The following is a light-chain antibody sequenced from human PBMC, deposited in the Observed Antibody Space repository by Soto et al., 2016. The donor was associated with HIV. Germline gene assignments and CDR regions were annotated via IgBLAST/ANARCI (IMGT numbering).Light chain of an antibody. CDR3: QQFHSFPLT. V-gene: IGKV1-9*01. Sequence: IQMTQSPSLLSAFVGDRITITCRASQVISNYVAWYQQRPGMAPNLLIYAASTLQSGVPSRFSGGGSGTHFTLTISSLQPQDVATYYCQQFHSFPLTFGGGTKVEIK. CDR1: QVISNY. J-gene: IGKJ4*01. CDR2: AAS.